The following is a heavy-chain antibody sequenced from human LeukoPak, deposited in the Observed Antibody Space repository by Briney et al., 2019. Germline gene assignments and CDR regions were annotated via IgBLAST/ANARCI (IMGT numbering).Heavy chain of an antibody. D-gene: IGHD3-10*01. J-gene: IGHJ4*02. CDR1: GYTLTGYY. CDR2: INPNSGGT. CDR3: ARDYGSGSYTHIDY. Sequence: ASVKVSCKASGYTLTGYYMHWVRQAPGQGLEWMGWINPNSGGTNYAQKFQGRVTMTRDTSISTAYMELSRLRSDDTAVYYCARDYGSGSYTHIDYWGQGTLVTVSS. V-gene: IGHV1-2*02.